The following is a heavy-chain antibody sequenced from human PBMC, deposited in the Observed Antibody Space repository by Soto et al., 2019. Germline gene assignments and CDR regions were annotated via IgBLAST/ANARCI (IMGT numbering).Heavy chain of an antibody. CDR1: EFTFNNHA. CDR2: IGHSGYSI. J-gene: IGHJ4*02. D-gene: IGHD3-9*01. Sequence: PGGSLRLSCAAAEFTFNNHAMAWVRQAPGKGLEWVSSIGHSGYSINYGDSVKGRFTISRDNSKNMVFLEMNGLRAEDTAVYYCARSDDKDILTGCYNWGQGALVTVSS. CDR3: ARSDDKDILTGCYN. V-gene: IGHV3-23*01.